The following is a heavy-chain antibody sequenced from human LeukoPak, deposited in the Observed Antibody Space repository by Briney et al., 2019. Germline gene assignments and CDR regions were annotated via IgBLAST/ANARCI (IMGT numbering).Heavy chain of an antibody. V-gene: IGHV3-23*01. D-gene: IGHD4-17*01. Sequence: GGSLRLSCAASGFTFSSYAMSWVRQAPGKGLEWVSAISGSGGSTYYADSVKGRFTISRDNSKNTLYLQMNSLRAEDMTVYYCARDLYGGNGVVDYWGQGTLVTVSS. J-gene: IGHJ4*02. CDR3: ARDLYGGNGVVDY. CDR2: ISGSGGST. CDR1: GFTFSSYA.